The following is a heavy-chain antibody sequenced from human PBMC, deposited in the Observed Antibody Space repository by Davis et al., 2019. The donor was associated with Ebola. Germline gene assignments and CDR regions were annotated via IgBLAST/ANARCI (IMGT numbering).Heavy chain of an antibody. J-gene: IGHJ4*02. CDR3: ARGGPIDY. Sequence: GESLKISCAASGFTFSSYAMSWVRQAPGKGLVWVSRINSDGSSTSYADSVKGRFTISRDNAKNSLYLQMNSLRAEDTAVYYCARGGPIDYWGQGTLVTVSS. CDR2: INSDGSST. V-gene: IGHV3-74*01. CDR1: GFTFSSYA.